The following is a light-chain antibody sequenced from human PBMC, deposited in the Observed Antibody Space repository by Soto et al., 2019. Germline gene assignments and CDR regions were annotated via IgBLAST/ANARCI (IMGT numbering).Light chain of an antibody. V-gene: IGLV3-21*04. CDR2: YDS. Sequence: SYELTQPPSVSVAPGKTATITCGGNNIGSKSLHWYQQKPGQAPVLVISYDSDRPSGIPERFSGSNSGTTATLTISRVEAGDEADYYCQVWDNSRDQGVVFGGGTKLTVL. CDR1: NIGSKS. CDR3: QVWDNSRDQGVV. J-gene: IGLJ3*02.